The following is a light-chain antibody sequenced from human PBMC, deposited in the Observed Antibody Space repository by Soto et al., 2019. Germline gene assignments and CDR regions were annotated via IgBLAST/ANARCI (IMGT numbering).Light chain of an antibody. CDR3: SSYTSSSIDYV. J-gene: IGLJ1*01. V-gene: IGLV2-14*01. CDR2: EVS. CDR1: SSDVGGYNY. Sequence: QSALTQPASVSGSPGQSITISCTGTSSDVGGYNYVSWYQQHPGKAPKLMIYEVSNRPSGVSNRFSGSKSGNTASLTISGLQAEYEADYYCSSYTSSSIDYVLGTGIKLTVL.